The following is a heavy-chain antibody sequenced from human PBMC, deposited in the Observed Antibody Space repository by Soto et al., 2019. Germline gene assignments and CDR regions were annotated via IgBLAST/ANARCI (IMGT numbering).Heavy chain of an antibody. D-gene: IGHD6-6*01. V-gene: IGHV1-46*03. CDR2: INPRGGST. J-gene: IGHJ4*02. CDR3: ASELSSSFPDY. Sequence: GASVKVSCKASGYTFTSYYMHWVRQAPGQGLEWMGIINPRGGSTSYAQKFQGRVTMTRDTSTSTVYMEVSSLRSEDTAVYYCASELSSSFPDYWGQGTLVTVSS. CDR1: GYTFTSYY.